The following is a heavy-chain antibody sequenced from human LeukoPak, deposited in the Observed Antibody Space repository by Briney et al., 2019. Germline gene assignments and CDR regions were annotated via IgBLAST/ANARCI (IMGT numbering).Heavy chain of an antibody. D-gene: IGHD3-22*01. CDR1: GYSISSGYY. CDR3: ARGPDYYDSSGSHDAFDI. Sequence: PSETLSLTCTVSGYSISSGYYWGWIRQPPGKGLEWIGTIYHGGRTDYNPSLKSRGTISEDTSKNQFSLKLSSVTAADTAVYYCARGPDYYDSSGSHDAFDIWGQGTMVTVSS. CDR2: IYHGGRT. J-gene: IGHJ3*02. V-gene: IGHV4-38-2*02.